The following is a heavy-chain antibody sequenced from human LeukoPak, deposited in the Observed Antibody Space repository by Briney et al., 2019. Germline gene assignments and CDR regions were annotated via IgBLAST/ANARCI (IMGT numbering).Heavy chain of an antibody. J-gene: IGHJ4*02. CDR1: GYTFTGYY. D-gene: IGHD3-3*01. CDR3: ASSAIFGVVMFDY. CDR2: INPNSGGT. V-gene: IGHV1-2*02. Sequence: GASVKVSCKASGYTFTGYYMHWVRQAPRQELEWMGWINPNSGGTNYAQKFQGRVTMTRDTSISTAYMELSRLRSDDTAVYYCASSAIFGVVMFDYWGEGTLLSVSS.